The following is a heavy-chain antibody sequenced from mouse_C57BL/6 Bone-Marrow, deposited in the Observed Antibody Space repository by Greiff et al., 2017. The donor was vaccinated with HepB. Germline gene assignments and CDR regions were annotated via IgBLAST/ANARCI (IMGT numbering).Heavy chain of an antibody. Sequence: VQLQQPGAELVRPGSSVKLSCKASGYTFTSYWMDWVKQRPGQGLEWIGNIYPSDSETHYNQKFKDKATLTVDKSSSTAYMELRSLTSEDSAVYYCTRSLIYYGNSFAYWGQGTRVTVSA. J-gene: IGHJ3*01. D-gene: IGHD2-1*01. CDR2: IYPSDSET. CDR3: TRSLIYYGNSFAY. V-gene: IGHV1-61*01. CDR1: GYTFTSYW.